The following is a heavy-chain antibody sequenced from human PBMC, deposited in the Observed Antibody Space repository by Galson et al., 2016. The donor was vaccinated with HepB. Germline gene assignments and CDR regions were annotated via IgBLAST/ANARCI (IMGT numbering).Heavy chain of an antibody. CDR3: ARDAGRVTTIPPPGFDP. CDR1: GYTFTNYA. CDR2: ICIDEDNT. V-gene: IGHV1-18*01. Sequence: SVRLSCTASGYTFTNYALSWVRQAPGQGLQWVGCICIDEDNTKYADTLKGRVTITTDNSTTTPYMQMSSLGSDDTAVYYCARDAGRVTTIPPPGFDPWGQGTLVTVST. J-gene: IGHJ5*02. D-gene: IGHD3-10*01.